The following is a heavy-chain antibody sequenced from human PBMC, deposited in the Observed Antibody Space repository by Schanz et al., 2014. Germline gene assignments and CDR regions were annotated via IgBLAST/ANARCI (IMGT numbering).Heavy chain of an antibody. CDR3: AREAADFYDILTDDDY. Sequence: QVQLVQSGAEAKKPGASVKVSCKASVYTFTSYGISWVRQAPGQGLEWMGWISTYNGNTKYSQKLQGGVTMTTDTATGRAYMEVRSRRADDTAVEYYAREAADFYDILTDDDYWGQGTLVTVSS. D-gene: IGHD3-9*01. J-gene: IGHJ4*02. CDR1: VYTFTSYG. CDR2: ISTYNGNT. V-gene: IGHV1-18*01.